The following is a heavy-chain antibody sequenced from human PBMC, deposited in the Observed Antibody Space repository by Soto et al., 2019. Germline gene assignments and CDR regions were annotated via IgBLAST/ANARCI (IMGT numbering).Heavy chain of an antibody. CDR3: ARLEGLATISYYFDF. V-gene: IGHV4-39*01. J-gene: IGHJ4*02. Sequence: PWETLPLTCSVSDYTIKSDKFYWGGNRQPPGKGLEWIGSVYYRGNAYYNPSLQTRVTISLDKSKSQFSLKLNSVTAADSAVYFCARLEGLATISYYFDFWGPGALVTVPS. D-gene: IGHD3-9*01. CDR2: VYYRGNA. CDR1: DYTIKSDKFY.